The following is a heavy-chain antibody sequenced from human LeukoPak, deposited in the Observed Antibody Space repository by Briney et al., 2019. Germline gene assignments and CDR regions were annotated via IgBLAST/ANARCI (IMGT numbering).Heavy chain of an antibody. J-gene: IGHJ6*03. Sequence: ASVKVSCKASGYTFTSYDINWVRQATGQGLEWMGWISAYNGNTNYAQKLQGRVTMTTDTSTSTAYMELRSLRSDDTAVYYCARGPGTTIYYYYMDVWGKGTTVTVSS. D-gene: IGHD1-7*01. V-gene: IGHV1-18*01. CDR1: GYTFTSYD. CDR3: ARGPGTTIYYYYMDV. CDR2: ISAYNGNT.